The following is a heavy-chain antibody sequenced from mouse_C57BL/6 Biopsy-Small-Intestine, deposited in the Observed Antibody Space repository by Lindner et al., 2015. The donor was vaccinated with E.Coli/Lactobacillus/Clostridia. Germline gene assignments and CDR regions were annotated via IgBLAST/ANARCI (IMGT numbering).Heavy chain of an antibody. D-gene: IGHD2-4*01. CDR1: GYTFTDYN. V-gene: IGHV1-22*01. Sequence: QLQESGPELVKPGASVKMSCKASGYTFTDYNMHWVKQSHGKSLEWIGYINPNNGGTSYNQKFKGKATLTVDQSSSTAYMQLNSLTSEDSAVYYCAREDYDEGDFDYWGQGTTLTVSS. CDR2: INPNNGGT. J-gene: IGHJ2*01. CDR3: AREDYDEGDFDY.